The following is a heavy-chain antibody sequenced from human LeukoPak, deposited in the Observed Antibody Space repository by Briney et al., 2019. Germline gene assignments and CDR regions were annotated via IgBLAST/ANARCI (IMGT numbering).Heavy chain of an antibody. D-gene: IGHD6-19*01. V-gene: IGHV4-34*01. CDR2: INHSGST. CDR1: GGSFSGYY. CDR3: ARTGSVVAGTPYYYYGMDV. Sequence: SETLSLTCAVYGGSFSGYYWSWIRQPPGKGLEWIGEINHSGSTNYNPSLKSRVTIPVDTSKNQFSLKLSSVAAADTAVYYCARTGSVVAGTPYYYYGMDVWGQGTTVTVSS. J-gene: IGHJ6*02.